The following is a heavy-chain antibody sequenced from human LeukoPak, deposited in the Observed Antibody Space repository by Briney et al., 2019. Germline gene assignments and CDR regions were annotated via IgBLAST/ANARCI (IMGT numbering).Heavy chain of an antibody. V-gene: IGHV1-69*13. CDR2: IIPIFGTA. Sequence: ASVKVSCTASGGTFSSYAISWVRQAPGQGLEWMGGIIPIFGTANYAQKFQGRVTITADESTSTAYMELSSLRSEDTAVYYCAGEFGDGYNFYWGQGTLVTVSS. D-gene: IGHD5-24*01. CDR3: AGEFGDGYNFY. CDR1: GGTFSSYA. J-gene: IGHJ4*02.